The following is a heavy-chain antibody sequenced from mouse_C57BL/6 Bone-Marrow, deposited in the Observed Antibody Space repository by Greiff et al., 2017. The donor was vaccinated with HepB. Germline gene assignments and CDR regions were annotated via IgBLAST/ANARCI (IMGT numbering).Heavy chain of an antibody. J-gene: IGHJ2*01. CDR3: TTFYNLFDY. Sequence: VQLQQSGAELVRPGASVKLSCTASGFNIKDDYMHWVKQRPEQGLEWIGWIDPENGDTEYASKFQGKATITADTSSNTAYLQLSSLTSEDTAVYYCTTFYNLFDYWGQGITLTVSS. D-gene: IGHD1-3*01. CDR1: GFNIKDDY. V-gene: IGHV14-4*01. CDR2: IDPENGDT.